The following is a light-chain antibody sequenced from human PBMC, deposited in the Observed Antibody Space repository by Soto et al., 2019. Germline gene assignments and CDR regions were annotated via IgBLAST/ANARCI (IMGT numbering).Light chain of an antibody. CDR1: SSDVGNYNY. CDR3: SSYTSSSTVV. V-gene: IGLV2-14*01. J-gene: IGLJ2*01. Sequence: QSALTQPASVSGSPGQSITISCTGTSSDVGNYNYVSWYQQHPGKAPKLMIYDVTNRPSGVSNRFSGSKSGNTAYLTISGLQAEDEADYYCSSYTSSSTVVFGGGTKLTVL. CDR2: DVT.